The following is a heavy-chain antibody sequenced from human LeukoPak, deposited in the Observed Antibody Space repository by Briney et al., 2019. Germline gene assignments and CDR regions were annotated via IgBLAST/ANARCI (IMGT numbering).Heavy chain of an antibody. D-gene: IGHD5-18*01. CDR2: ISSSSSYI. V-gene: IGHV3-21*01. Sequence: PGGSLRLSCAASGFTFSNYNMNWVRQAPGKGLEWVSSISSSSSYIYYADSVKGRFTISRDNAKNSLYLQMNSLRAEDTAVYYCARVVTTYGMDVWGQGTTVTVSS. CDR1: GFTFSNYN. J-gene: IGHJ6*02. CDR3: ARVVTTYGMDV.